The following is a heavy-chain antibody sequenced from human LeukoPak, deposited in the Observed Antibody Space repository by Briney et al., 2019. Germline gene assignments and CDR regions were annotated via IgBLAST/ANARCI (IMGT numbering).Heavy chain of an antibody. Sequence: GGSLRLSCAASGFTFSSYSMNWVRQAPGKGLEWVSYISSSSGTIYYADSVKGRFTISRDNAKNSLYLQMNSLRAEDTAVYYCARDRTKQTKWFGGFDYWGQGTPVTVSS. CDR1: GFTFSSYS. CDR3: ARDRTKQTKWFGGFDY. V-gene: IGHV3-48*04. J-gene: IGHJ4*02. D-gene: IGHD3-10*01. CDR2: ISSSSGTI.